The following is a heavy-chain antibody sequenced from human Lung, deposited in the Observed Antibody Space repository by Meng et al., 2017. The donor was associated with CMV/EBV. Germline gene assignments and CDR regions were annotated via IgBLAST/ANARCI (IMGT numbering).Heavy chain of an antibody. D-gene: IGHD2-21*01. CDR1: GFTFDGYC. V-gene: IGHV3-20*03. CDR2: INWNGGSP. Sequence: GGSXRLXXVASGFTFDGYCMNWVRQVPGKGLEWVSGINWNGGSPAYADSVKGRFTISRDNTKKTLYLQMNRLRVEETAVYYCAKESCDYDSYCGGNDFWGQGIXVTVSS. J-gene: IGHJ4*02. CDR3: AKESCDYDSYCGGNDF.